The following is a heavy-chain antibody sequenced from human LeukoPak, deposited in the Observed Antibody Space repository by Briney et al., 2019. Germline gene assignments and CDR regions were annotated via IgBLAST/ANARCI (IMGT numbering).Heavy chain of an antibody. CDR2: INPSGGST. CDR1: GYTFTRYY. J-gene: IGHJ4*02. CDR3: AKWSSDAPFDY. V-gene: IGHV1-46*01. D-gene: IGHD6-25*01. Sequence: ASVKVCCKASGYTFTRYYMHWVRQAPGQGLEWMGIINPSGGSTSYAQKFQGRVTMTRDMSTSTVYMELSSLRSEDTAVYYCAKWSSDAPFDYWGQGTLVTVSS.